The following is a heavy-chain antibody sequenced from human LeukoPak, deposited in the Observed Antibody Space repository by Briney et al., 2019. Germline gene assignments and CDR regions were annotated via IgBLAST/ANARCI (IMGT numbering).Heavy chain of an antibody. CDR2: IKQDGSEK. Sequence: PGGSLRLSCAASGFTFSSYWMNWVRQAPGKGLEWVANIKQDGSEKYYVDSVKGRFTISRDNAKNSLYLQMNSLRAEDTAVYYCARDQDDYVWGSYRYTLAFDYWGQGTLVTVSS. J-gene: IGHJ4*02. CDR1: GFTFSSYW. V-gene: IGHV3-7*01. CDR3: ARDQDDYVWGSYRYTLAFDY. D-gene: IGHD3-16*02.